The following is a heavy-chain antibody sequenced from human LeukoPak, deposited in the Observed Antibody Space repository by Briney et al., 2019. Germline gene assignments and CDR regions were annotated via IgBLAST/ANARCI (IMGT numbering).Heavy chain of an antibody. CDR2: ISYDGSNK. D-gene: IGHD3-22*01. J-gene: IGHJ5*02. Sequence: GGSLRLSCAASGFTFSSYAMHWVRQAPGKGLEWVAVISYDGSNKYYADSVKGRFTISRDNSKNTLYLQMNSLRAEDTAVYYCARDIPSYYDSDDPWGQGTLVTVSS. V-gene: IGHV3-30-3*01. CDR3: ARDIPSYYDSDDP. CDR1: GFTFSSYA.